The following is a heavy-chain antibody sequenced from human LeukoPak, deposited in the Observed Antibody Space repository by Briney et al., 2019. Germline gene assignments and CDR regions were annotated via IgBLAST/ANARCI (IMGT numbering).Heavy chain of an antibody. Sequence: PSETLSLTCTVSGGSISSHYWSWIRQPPGKGLEWIGYIYNSGSTNYNPSLKSRVTISLDTSKNQLSLHLTSVTAADTAVYFCARDDYGVFDAFDVWGQGTVVTVSS. CDR2: IYNSGST. V-gene: IGHV4-59*08. CDR1: GGSISSHY. CDR3: ARDDYGVFDAFDV. J-gene: IGHJ3*01. D-gene: IGHD3-16*01.